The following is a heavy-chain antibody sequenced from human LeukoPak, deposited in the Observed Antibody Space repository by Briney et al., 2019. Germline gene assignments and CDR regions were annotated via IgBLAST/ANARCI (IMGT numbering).Heavy chain of an antibody. Sequence: ASVKGSCKASGYTFTGYYMHWVRQAPGQRLEWMGWNNPHSGGTNYAQKFQGRVTMTRDTSISTAYMELSRLRSDVPAVYYCAREDSGSLGAFDIWGQGTMVTVSS. CDR1: GYTFTGYY. CDR2: NNPHSGGT. J-gene: IGHJ3*02. V-gene: IGHV1-2*02. CDR3: AREDSGSLGAFDI. D-gene: IGHD1-26*01.